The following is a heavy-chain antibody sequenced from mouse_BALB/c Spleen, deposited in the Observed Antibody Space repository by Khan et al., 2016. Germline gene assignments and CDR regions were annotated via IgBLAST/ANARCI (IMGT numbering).Heavy chain of an antibody. V-gene: IGHV14-3*02. CDR1: GFNIKDTN. CDR2: VDPANGNT. J-gene: IGHJ1*01. CDR3: ASRTLNHRYIDV. Sequence: VRLQQSGAELVKPGASVKLPCTASGFNIKDTNMHWVKQRPEQGLEWIGKVDPANGNTNYDTKFQGKATVTADTSSNTAYLQPSSLTSEDTAVCYCASRTLNHRYIDVGGAGTTVTVS.